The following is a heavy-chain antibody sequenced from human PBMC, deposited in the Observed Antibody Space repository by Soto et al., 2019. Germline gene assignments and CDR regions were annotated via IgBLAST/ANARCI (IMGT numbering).Heavy chain of an antibody. J-gene: IGHJ6*02. CDR3: AKSRDGYSFYFYYGMDV. D-gene: IGHD4-4*01. CDR2: ISGIGGST. Sequence: GGSLRLSCAASGFTFTDYALSWVRQAPGKGLEWVATISGIGGSTYLADSVKGRLSISRDNSKNTLYLQMNSLTGDDTAVYYCAKSRDGYSFYFYYGMDVWGQGTTVTVSS. CDR1: GFTFTDYA. V-gene: IGHV3-23*01.